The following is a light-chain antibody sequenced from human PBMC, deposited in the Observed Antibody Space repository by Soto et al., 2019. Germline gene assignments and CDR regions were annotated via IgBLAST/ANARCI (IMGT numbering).Light chain of an antibody. V-gene: IGKV1-33*01. CDR3: QQYDTLPLT. J-gene: IGKJ5*01. CDR1: QDITNY. CDR2: DSS. Sequence: DIQMTQSPSSLSASVGDRVSITCQARQDITNYLNWYQQKPGKAPELLIHDSSNLETGVPSRFSGSGSGTYFSFTISSLQPEDIATYYCQQYDTLPLTFGQGTRLEIK.